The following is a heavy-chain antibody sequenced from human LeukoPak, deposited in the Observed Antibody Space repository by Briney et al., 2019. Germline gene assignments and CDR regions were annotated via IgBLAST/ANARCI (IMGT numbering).Heavy chain of an antibody. Sequence: GGSLRLSCAASGFTFSSYAMSWVRQAPGKGLEWVSYISSSGSTRYYADSVKGRFTISRDNARNSLYLQMDSLRAEDTAVYYCASVLVEPTTYFDYWGQGTLVTVSS. V-gene: IGHV3-48*01. CDR3: ASVLVEPTTYFDY. J-gene: IGHJ4*02. CDR2: ISSSGSTR. CDR1: GFTFSSYA. D-gene: IGHD1-26*01.